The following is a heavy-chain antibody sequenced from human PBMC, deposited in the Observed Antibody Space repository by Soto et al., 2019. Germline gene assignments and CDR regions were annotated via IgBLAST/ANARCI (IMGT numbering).Heavy chain of an antibody. CDR1: GGSFSPFY. Sequence: QVQLQQWGAGLLKPSETLSLTCAVYGGSFSPFYWSWIRQPPGKGLEWIGEINHSGSTNYNPSLKSRVTISVDTSKNQFSLKLSSVTAADPAMYYCARGRDYWGQGTLVTVSS. V-gene: IGHV4-34*01. J-gene: IGHJ4*02. CDR2: INHSGST. CDR3: ARGRDY.